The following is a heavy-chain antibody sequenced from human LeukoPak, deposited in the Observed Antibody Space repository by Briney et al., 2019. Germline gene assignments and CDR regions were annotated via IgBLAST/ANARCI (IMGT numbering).Heavy chain of an antibody. Sequence: ASVKVSCKASGYTFTSYYLHWVRQAPGQGPEWMGWINPNSGGPNYAQEFQGRVTMTGDTSISTAYMELSRLRSDDTAVYYCARQPSFDAIDIWGQGTMVTVSS. CDR1: GYTFTSYY. D-gene: IGHD2-2*01. CDR2: INPNSGGP. J-gene: IGHJ3*02. CDR3: ARQPSFDAIDI. V-gene: IGHV1-2*02.